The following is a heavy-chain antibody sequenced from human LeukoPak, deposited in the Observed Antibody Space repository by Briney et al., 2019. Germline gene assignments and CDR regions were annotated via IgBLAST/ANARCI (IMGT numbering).Heavy chain of an antibody. Sequence: GGSLRLSCAASGFTFADYAMHWVRQAPGKGLEWVSGISWNSGSTGYADSVKGRFTMSRDNAKNSLYMQMNRLRAEDTALYYCAKDMGTGIAVAGTFPSRYYYYGMDVWGQGTTVTVSS. CDR2: ISWNSGST. CDR1: GFTFADYA. CDR3: AKDMGTGIAVAGTFPSRYYYYGMDV. D-gene: IGHD6-19*01. J-gene: IGHJ6*02. V-gene: IGHV3-9*01.